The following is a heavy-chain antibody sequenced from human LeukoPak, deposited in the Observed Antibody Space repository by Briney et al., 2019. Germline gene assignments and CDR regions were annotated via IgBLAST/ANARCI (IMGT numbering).Heavy chain of an antibody. D-gene: IGHD6-19*01. CDR2: LKLYDGSI. J-gene: IGHJ6*02. CDR3: AADRIAVGFYYYYGMDV. CDR1: GYSFIRYH. V-gene: IGHV1-46*01. Sequence: ASVKVSCKASGYSFIRYHIHWVRQAPGQGLEWMGVLKLYDGSISHAQKFQGRVTMTSDTSTSTVYMELSSLRSEDTAVYYCAADRIAVGFYYYYGMDVWGQGTTVTVSS.